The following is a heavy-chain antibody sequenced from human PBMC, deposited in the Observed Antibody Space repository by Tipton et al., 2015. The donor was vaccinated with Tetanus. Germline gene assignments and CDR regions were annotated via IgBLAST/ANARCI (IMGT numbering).Heavy chain of an antibody. CDR2: IYYSGST. J-gene: IGHJ6*02. D-gene: IGHD3-10*01. V-gene: IGHV4-39*07. Sequence: TLSLTCTVSGGSISSSSYYWGWIRQPPGKGLEWIGSIYYSGSTYYNPSPKSRVTISVDTSKNQFSLELSSVTAADTAVYYCAREVVRGSGSYYNYGLDAWGQGTTVTVSS. CDR1: GGSISSSSYY. CDR3: AREVVRGSGSYYNYGLDA.